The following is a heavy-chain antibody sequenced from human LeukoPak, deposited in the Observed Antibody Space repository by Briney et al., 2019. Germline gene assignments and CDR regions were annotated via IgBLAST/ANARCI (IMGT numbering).Heavy chain of an antibody. CDR1: GFTFSSYW. Sequence: GGSLRLSCAASGFTFSSYWMSWVRQAPGKGLEWVANIKQDGSEKYYVDSVKGRFTISRDNAKNSLYLQMNSLRAEDTAAYYCARDPTSGSYFQYYFDYWGQGTLVTVSS. V-gene: IGHV3-7*01. CDR3: ARDPTSGSYFQYYFDY. J-gene: IGHJ4*02. CDR2: IKQDGSEK. D-gene: IGHD1-26*01.